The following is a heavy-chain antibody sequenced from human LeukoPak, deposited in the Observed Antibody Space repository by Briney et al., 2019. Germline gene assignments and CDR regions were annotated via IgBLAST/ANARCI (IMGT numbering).Heavy chain of an antibody. V-gene: IGHV4-59*01. J-gene: IGHJ3*02. CDR2: IYYSGST. D-gene: IGHD6-19*01. Sequence: PSKTLSLTCTVSGGSISSYYWSWIRQPPGKGLEWIGYIYYSGSTNYNPSLKSRVTISVDTSKNQFSLKLSSVTAADTAVYYCARDASIAVAGTDIGGQGTMVTVSS. CDR3: ARDASIAVAGTDI. CDR1: GGSISSYY.